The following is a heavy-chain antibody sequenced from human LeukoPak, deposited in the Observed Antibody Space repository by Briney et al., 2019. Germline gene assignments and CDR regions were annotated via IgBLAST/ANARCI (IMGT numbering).Heavy chain of an antibody. CDR2: INHSGST. CDR1: GGSFSGYY. J-gene: IGHJ5*02. V-gene: IGHV4-34*01. D-gene: IGHD1-1*01. CDR3: ARGASGGGWNDGWFDP. Sequence: SETLSLTCAVYGGSFSGYYWSWIRQPPGKGLEWIGEINHSGSTNYNPSLKSRVTISVDTSKNQFSLKLSSVTAADTAVYYCARGASGGGWNDGWFDPWGQGTPVTVSS.